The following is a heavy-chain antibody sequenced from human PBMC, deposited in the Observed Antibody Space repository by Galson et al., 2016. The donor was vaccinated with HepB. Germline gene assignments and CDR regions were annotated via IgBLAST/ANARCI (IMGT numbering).Heavy chain of an antibody. CDR3: ARLPTLSPTRVDYGMDV. V-gene: IGHV3-73*01. CDR2: IRSKANSYAT. J-gene: IGHJ6*01. CDR1: GFSFSGSG. D-gene: IGHD3-3*01. Sequence: SLRLSCAASGFSFSGSGIHWVRQASGKGLEWVGRIRSKANSYATAYSAPVKGRFTISRDDSKNTAYLQMDSLRTEDTAVYYCARLPTLSPTRVDYGMDVWGQGTTVTVSS.